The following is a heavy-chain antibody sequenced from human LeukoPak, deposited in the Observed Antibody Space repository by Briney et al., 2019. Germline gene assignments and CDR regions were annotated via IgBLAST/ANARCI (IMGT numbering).Heavy chain of an antibody. D-gene: IGHD6-19*01. CDR1: GFTLSSYA. Sequence: PGGSLRLSCAASGFTLSSYAMHWVRQAPGKGLEWVAVISYDGSNKYYADSVKGRFTISRDNSKNTLYLQMNSLRAEDTAVYYCAREGRPRTTVAGSFDYWGQGTLVTVSS. V-gene: IGHV3-30-3*01. CDR3: AREGRPRTTVAGSFDY. CDR2: ISYDGSNK. J-gene: IGHJ4*02.